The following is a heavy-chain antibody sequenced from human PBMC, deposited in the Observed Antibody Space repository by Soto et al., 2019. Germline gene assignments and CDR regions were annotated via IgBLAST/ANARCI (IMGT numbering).Heavy chain of an antibody. CDR3: ARGGVTTIRNYYFDH. J-gene: IGHJ4*02. Sequence: QVLLQESGPGLVKPSGTLSLTCKVSGDSITGSEWWSWVRQPPGKGLEGIAEIHHSGPTNYNPSLESRVTITVDKSNNQFSLSLSSVTAADTAVYYCARGGVTTIRNYYFDHWGQGTLVTVSS. V-gene: IGHV4-4*02. CDR1: GDSITGSEW. CDR2: IHHSGPT. D-gene: IGHD2-8*01.